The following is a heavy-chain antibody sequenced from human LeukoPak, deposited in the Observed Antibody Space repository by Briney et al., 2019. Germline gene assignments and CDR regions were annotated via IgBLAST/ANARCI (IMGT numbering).Heavy chain of an antibody. CDR3: ARAGGSGWYAIDI. D-gene: IGHD6-19*01. CDR1: GFTFSSYD. Sequence: GGSLRLSCAASGFTFSSYDMHWVRQATGQGLEWVSRIGTAGDTYYPGSVKGRFTISRENPKSSVYLQMNSLRAGDTAVYYCARAGGSGWYAIDIWGQGTMVTVSS. CDR2: IGTAGDT. V-gene: IGHV3-13*04. J-gene: IGHJ3*02.